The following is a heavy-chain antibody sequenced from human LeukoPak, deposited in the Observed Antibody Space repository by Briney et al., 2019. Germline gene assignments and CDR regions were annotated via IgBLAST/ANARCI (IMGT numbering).Heavy chain of an antibody. J-gene: IGHJ6*02. CDR2: INPNSGGT. Sequence: GASVKVSCKVSGYTLTELSMHWVRQAPGQGLEWMGWINPNSGGTNYAQKFQGRVTMTRDTSISTAYMELSRLRSDDTAVYYCARDLPAVVSRYCSSTSCYLGGMDVWGQGTTVTVSS. CDR1: GYTLTELS. V-gene: IGHV1-2*02. D-gene: IGHD2-2*01. CDR3: ARDLPAVVSRYCSSTSCYLGGMDV.